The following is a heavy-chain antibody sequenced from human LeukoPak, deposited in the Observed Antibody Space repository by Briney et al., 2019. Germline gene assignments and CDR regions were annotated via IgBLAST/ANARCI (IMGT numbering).Heavy chain of an antibody. CDR3: ARKPIVGSAWYYFDY. V-gene: IGHV4-39*01. CDR2: IYYSGST. Sequence: SETLSLTCTVSGGSISSSSYYWGWIRQPPGKGLEWIGSIYYSGSTYYNPSLKSRVTISVDTSKNQFSLKLSSVTAADTAVYYCARKPIVGSAWYYFDYWGQGTLVTVSS. J-gene: IGHJ4*02. D-gene: IGHD6-13*01. CDR1: GGSISSSSYY.